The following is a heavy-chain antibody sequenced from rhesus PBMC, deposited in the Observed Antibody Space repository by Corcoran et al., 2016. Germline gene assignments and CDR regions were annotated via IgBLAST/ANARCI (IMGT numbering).Heavy chain of an antibody. CDR1: GVSLSGAFH. CDR2: IQGSGWVP. J-gene: IGHJ4*01. V-gene: IGHV4-106*01. Sequence: QVQLQESGPGLVKPSETLSLTCAVSGVSLSGAFHWNWLRPPPGEGLEWIGYIQGSGWVPNTKRTLKSRVTISMDTSQNRFSLKRASLTAADTAVYCCAGSNWDDFFGGQGVLVTVSS. CDR3: AGSNWDDFF. D-gene: IGHD1-7*02.